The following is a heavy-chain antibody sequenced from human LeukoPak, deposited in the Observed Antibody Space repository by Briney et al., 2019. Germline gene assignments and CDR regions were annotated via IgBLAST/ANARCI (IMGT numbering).Heavy chain of an antibody. V-gene: IGHV3-11*04. D-gene: IGHD3-22*01. CDR2: ISSSGSTI. J-gene: IGHJ3*02. CDR1: GFTFSDYY. CDR3: AREHYYDSSGYYTHAFDI. Sequence: GGSLRLSCAASGFTFSDYYMSWIRQAPGKGLEWVSYISSSGSTIYYADSVKGRFTISRDNAKNSLYLQMNSLRAEDTAVYYCAREHYYDSSGYYTHAFDIWGQGTMVTVSS.